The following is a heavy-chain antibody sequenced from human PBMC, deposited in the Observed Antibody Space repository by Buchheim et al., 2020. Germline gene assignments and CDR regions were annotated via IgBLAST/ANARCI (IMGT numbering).Heavy chain of an antibody. D-gene: IGHD5-12*01. V-gene: IGHV4-34*01. CDR3: ARVSTERGATTSDYFDY. J-gene: IGHJ4*02. CDR1: GGSFSGYY. Sequence: QVQLQQWGAGLLKPSETLSLTCAVYGGSFSGYYWSWIRQPPGKGLEWIGEINHSGSTNYNPSLKSRVTISVDTSKNQFSLKLSSVAAADTAVYYCARVSTERGATTSDYFDYWGQGTL. CDR2: INHSGST.